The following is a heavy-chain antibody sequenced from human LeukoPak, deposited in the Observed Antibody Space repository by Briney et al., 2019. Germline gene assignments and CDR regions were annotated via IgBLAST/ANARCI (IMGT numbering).Heavy chain of an antibody. CDR2: IYPSDSDT. CDR3: ASLTPPGPA. V-gene: IGHV5-51*01. J-gene: IGHJ5*02. CDR1: GYSFSSYW. Sequence: GESLKISCKGSGYSFSSYWIAWVRRMPGKGLGWMGIIYPSDSDTRYSPSFQGQVTISADKSITTAYLQWSSLKASDTAMYYCASLTPPGPAWGQGTLVTVSS. D-gene: IGHD4-23*01.